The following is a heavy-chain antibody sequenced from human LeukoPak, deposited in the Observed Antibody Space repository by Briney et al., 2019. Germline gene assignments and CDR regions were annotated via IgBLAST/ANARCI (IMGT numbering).Heavy chain of an antibody. CDR1: GFTFSNFA. CDR2: ISGSGGST. Sequence: GGSLRLSCAASGFTFSNFAVSWVRQAPGKGLEWVSAISGSGGSTYYADSVKGRFTISRDNAKNTLYLQMNSLRAEDTAVYYCVGGSYYFDYWGQGTLVTVSS. V-gene: IGHV3-23*01. CDR3: VGGSYYFDY. D-gene: IGHD1-26*01. J-gene: IGHJ4*02.